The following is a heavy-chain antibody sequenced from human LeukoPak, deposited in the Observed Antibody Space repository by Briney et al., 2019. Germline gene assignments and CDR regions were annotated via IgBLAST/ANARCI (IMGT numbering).Heavy chain of an antibody. J-gene: IGHJ4*02. Sequence: GGSLRLSCAASGFTFSSYAMNWVRQAPGKGLEWVSAISGSGGATYYAESVKGRFTISRDNSKNTVYLQMNSLRPEDTAVYYCTKRGGYSYGHFDYWGQGTLVTVSS. CDR2: ISGSGGAT. D-gene: IGHD5-18*01. CDR3: TKRGGYSYGHFDY. CDR1: GFTFSSYA. V-gene: IGHV3-23*01.